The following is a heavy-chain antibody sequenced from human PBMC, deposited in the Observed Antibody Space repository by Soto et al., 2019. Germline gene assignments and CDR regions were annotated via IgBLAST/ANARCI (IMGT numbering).Heavy chain of an antibody. CDR2: ISSGADYI. V-gene: IGHV3-21*01. D-gene: IGHD1-26*01. Sequence: EVQVVESGGGLVKHAGSLTLSCNFTFSLYSMNWVRQAPGKGLEWVASISSGADYIKYADSVQGRFTISRDNAKSSVSLQMSSLRVEDTAVYFCTRDEGGSYDSWFHPWGQGTQVTVSA. CDR3: TRDEGGSYDSWFHP. CDR1: TFSLYS. J-gene: IGHJ5*02.